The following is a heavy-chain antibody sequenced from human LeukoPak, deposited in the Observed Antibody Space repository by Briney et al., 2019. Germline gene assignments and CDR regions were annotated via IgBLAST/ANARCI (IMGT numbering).Heavy chain of an antibody. CDR2: ISYDGSNK. Sequence: GRSLRLSCAASGFTFSSYGMHWVRQAPGKGLEWVAVISYDGSNKYYADSVKGRFTISRDNSKNTLYQQMNSLRAEDTAVYYCAKDWDCSSTSCYPPPLWFDPWGQGTLVTVSS. D-gene: IGHD2-2*01. J-gene: IGHJ5*02. CDR3: AKDWDCSSTSCYPPPLWFDP. CDR1: GFTFSSYG. V-gene: IGHV3-30*18.